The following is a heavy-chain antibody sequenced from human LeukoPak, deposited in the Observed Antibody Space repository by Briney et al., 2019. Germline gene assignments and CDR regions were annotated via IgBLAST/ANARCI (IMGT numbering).Heavy chain of an antibody. J-gene: IGHJ4*02. CDR2: IYYSGST. V-gene: IGHV4-39*01. CDR3: ARAPDLIAAAGTVDY. Sequence: SETLSLTCTVSGGSISSSSYYWGWIRQPPGKGLEWIGSIYYSGSTYYNPSLKSRVTISVDTSKNQFSLKLSSVTAADTAVYYCARAPDLIAAAGTVDYWGQGTLVTVSS. CDR1: GGSISSSSYY. D-gene: IGHD6-13*01.